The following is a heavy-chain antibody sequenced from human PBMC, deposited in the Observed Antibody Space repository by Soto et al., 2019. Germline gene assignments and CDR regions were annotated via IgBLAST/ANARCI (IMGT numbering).Heavy chain of an antibody. Sequence: EVQLVETGGGLIQPGGSLRLSCAASGFTVSSNYMSWVRQAPGKGLEWVSVIYSGGSTYYADSVKGRFTISRDNSRNTLYLQMNSLRAEDTAVYYCAGGGSKKARLGRQQLVRDYYYGMDVWGQGTTVTVSS. CDR1: GFTVSSNY. CDR2: IYSGGST. V-gene: IGHV3-53*02. J-gene: IGHJ6*02. CDR3: AGGGSKKARLGRQQLVRDYYYGMDV. D-gene: IGHD6-13*01.